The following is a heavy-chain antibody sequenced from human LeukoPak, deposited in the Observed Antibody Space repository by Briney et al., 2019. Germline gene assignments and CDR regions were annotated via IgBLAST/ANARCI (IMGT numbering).Heavy chain of an antibody. CDR1: GYTFTSYG. D-gene: IGHD1-26*01. Sequence: GASVNVSCKASGYTFTSYGISWVRQAPGQGLEWMGWISAYNGNTNYAQKLQGRVTMTTDTSTSTAYMELRSLRSDDTAVYYCARSGSYFHYYYYVDVWGKGTTVTVSS. V-gene: IGHV1-18*01. J-gene: IGHJ6*03. CDR3: ARSGSYFHYYYYVDV. CDR2: ISAYNGNT.